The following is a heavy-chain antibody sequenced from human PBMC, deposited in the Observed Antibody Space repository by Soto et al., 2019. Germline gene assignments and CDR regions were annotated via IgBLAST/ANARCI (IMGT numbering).Heavy chain of an antibody. J-gene: IGHJ5*02. CDR2: MNPNSGNT. D-gene: IGHD6-13*01. CDR1: GYTFTSYD. CDR3: ARGRGEYSSSWYRRGDWFDP. Sequence: ASVKVSCKASGYTFTSYDINWVLQATGQGLEWMGWMNPNSGNTGYAQKFQGRVTMTRNTSISTAYMELSSLRSEDTAVYYCARGRGEYSSSWYRRGDWFDPWGQGTLVTVSS. V-gene: IGHV1-8*01.